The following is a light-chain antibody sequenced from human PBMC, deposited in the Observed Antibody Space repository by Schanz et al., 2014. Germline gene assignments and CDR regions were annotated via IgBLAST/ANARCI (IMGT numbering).Light chain of an antibody. CDR3: SSFEGRHNWV. V-gene: IGLV2-8*01. CDR1: SSDVGGSNS. CDR2: EGT. Sequence: QSALTQPPSASGSPGQSVTISCTGTSSDVGGSNSVSWYQQLPGKAPKLMIYEGTKRPSGVPDRFSGSKSGDTASLTVSGLQAEDEATYYCSSFEGRHNWVFGGGTKVTVL. J-gene: IGLJ3*02.